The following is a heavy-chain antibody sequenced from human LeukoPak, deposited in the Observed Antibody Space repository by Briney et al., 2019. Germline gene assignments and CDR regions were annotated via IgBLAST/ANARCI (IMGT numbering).Heavy chain of an antibody. D-gene: IGHD3-10*01. Sequence: PSETLSLTCTVSGGSISSSSYYWGWIRQPPGKGLEWIGSIYYSGSTYYNPSLKSRVTISVDTSKNQFSLKLSSVTAADRAVYYCARRPEIYGSGSYFDYWGQGTLVTVSS. J-gene: IGHJ4*02. CDR1: GGSISSSSYY. CDR3: ARRPEIYGSGSYFDY. V-gene: IGHV4-39*01. CDR2: IYYSGST.